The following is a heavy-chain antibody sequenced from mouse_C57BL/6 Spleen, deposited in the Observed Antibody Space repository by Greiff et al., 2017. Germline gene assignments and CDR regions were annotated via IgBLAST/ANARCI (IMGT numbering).Heavy chain of an antibody. CDR1: GYTFTSYW. CDR3: ARLGDGYYGDY. D-gene: IGHD2-3*01. Sequence: QVQLQQPGAELVKPGASVKLSCKASGYTFTSYWMHWVKQRPGQGLEWIGMIHPNSGSTNYNEKFKSKATLTVDKSSSTAYMQLSSLTSEDSAVYYCARLGDGYYGDYWGQGTTLTVSS. CDR2: IHPNSGST. V-gene: IGHV1-64*01. J-gene: IGHJ2*01.